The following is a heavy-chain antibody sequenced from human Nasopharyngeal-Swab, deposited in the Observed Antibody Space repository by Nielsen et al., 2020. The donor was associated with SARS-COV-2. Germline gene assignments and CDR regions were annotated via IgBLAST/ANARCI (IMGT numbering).Heavy chain of an antibody. CDR1: GGSISSSSYY. D-gene: IGHD3-10*01. CDR2: IYTSGST. Sequence: SETLSLTCTVSGGSISSSSYYWGWIRQPAGKGLEWIGRIYTSGSTNYNPSLKSRVTMSVDTSKNQFSLKLSSVTAADTAVYYCARDWGERIFDYWGQGTLVTVSS. J-gene: IGHJ4*02. CDR3: ARDWGERIFDY. V-gene: IGHV4-61*02.